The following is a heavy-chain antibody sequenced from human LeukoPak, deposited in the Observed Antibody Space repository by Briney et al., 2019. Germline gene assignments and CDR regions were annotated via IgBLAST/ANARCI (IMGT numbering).Heavy chain of an antibody. Sequence: GGSLRLSCAASGFTFSSYAMHWVRQAPGKGLEWVAVISYDGSNKYYADSVKGQFTISRDNSKNTLYLQMNSLRAEDTAVYYCARENRLDGGNSVDYWGQGTLVTVSS. CDR3: ARENRLDGGNSVDY. J-gene: IGHJ4*02. D-gene: IGHD4-23*01. V-gene: IGHV3-30-3*01. CDR2: ISYDGSNK. CDR1: GFTFSSYA.